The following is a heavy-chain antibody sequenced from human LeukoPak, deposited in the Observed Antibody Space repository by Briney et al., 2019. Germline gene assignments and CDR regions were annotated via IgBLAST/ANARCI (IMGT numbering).Heavy chain of an antibody. CDR2: IWYDGSNK. CDR3: ARDPRDYGMDV. J-gene: IGHJ6*02. CDR1: GFTFSSYG. V-gene: IGHV3-33*01. Sequence: PGGSLRLSCAASGFTFSSYGMHWVRQAPGKGLEWVAVIWYDGSNKYYADSVKGRFTISRDNSKNTLYLQMNSLRAEDTAVYYCARDPRDYGMDVWGQGTTVTVSS.